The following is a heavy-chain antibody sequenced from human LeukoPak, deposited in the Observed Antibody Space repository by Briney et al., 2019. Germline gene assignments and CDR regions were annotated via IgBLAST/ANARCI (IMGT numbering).Heavy chain of an antibody. V-gene: IGHV4-59*12. Sequence: SETLSLTCTVSGGSISSYSWSWIRQPPGKGLEWIGSIYYSGSTNYNPSLKSRVTMSVDTSKNQFSLKLSSVTAADTAVYYCARLQRMATITFWEYFDYWGQGTLVTVSS. CDR3: ARLQRMATITFWEYFDY. CDR2: IYYSGST. J-gene: IGHJ4*02. CDR1: GGSISSYS. D-gene: IGHD5-24*01.